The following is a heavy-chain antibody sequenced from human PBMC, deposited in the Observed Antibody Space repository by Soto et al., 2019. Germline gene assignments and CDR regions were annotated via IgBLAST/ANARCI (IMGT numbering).Heavy chain of an antibody. CDR2: ISYDGSNK. D-gene: IGHD3-22*01. CDR3: AKDLTRGYYDSSGYYYEEFSAFDY. Sequence: LRLSCAASGFTFSSYGMHWVRQAPGKGLEWVAVISYDGSNKYYADSVKGRFTISRDNSKNTLYLQMNSLRAEDTAVYYCAKDLTRGYYDSSGYYYEEFSAFDYWGQGTLVTVSS. J-gene: IGHJ4*02. CDR1: GFTFSSYG. V-gene: IGHV3-30*18.